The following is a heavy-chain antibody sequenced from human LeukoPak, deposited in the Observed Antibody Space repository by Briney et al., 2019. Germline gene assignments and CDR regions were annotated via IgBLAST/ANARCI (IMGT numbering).Heavy chain of an antibody. V-gene: IGHV3-23*01. CDR2: IGTSGSTT. CDR3: AKDRVAAAGNFYY. J-gene: IGHJ4*02. Sequence: GGSLRLSCAASGFTFSNYVMSWVRQAPGKGLEWVSGIGTSGSTTYYADSVKGRFTISRDNSKNTLYLQMNSLRAEDTAVYYCAKDRVAAAGNFYYWGQGTLVTVSS. D-gene: IGHD6-13*01. CDR1: GFTFSNYV.